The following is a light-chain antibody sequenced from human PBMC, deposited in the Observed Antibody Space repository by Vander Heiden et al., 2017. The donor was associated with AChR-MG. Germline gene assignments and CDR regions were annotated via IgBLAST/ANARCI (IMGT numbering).Light chain of an antibody. CDR2: SNN. V-gene: IGLV1-44*01. CDR3: AAWDDSLNGRV. Sequence: QSVLTQPPSASGMPGQRVTIPCSGSSSNIRSNTLNWYQQLPGTAPKLLIYSNNQRPSGFPDRFSDSKSGTSASLSISGLQSEDEADYYCAAWDDSLNGRVFGGGTKLTVL. J-gene: IGLJ3*02. CDR1: SSNIRSNT.